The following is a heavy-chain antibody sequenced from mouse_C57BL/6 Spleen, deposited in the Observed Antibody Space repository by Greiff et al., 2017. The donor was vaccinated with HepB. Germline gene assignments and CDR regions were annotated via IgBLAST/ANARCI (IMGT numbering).Heavy chain of an antibody. CDR3: ASSYGSRGYFDV. J-gene: IGHJ1*03. CDR1: GFTFSDYG. CDR2: ISSGSSTI. Sequence: EVQLVESGGGLVKPGGSLKLSCAASGFTFSDYGMHWVRQAPEKGLEWVAYISSGSSTIYYADTVKGRFTISRDNAKNTLFLQMTSLRSEDTAMYYCASSYGSRGYFDVWGTGTTVTVSS. V-gene: IGHV5-17*01. D-gene: IGHD1-1*01.